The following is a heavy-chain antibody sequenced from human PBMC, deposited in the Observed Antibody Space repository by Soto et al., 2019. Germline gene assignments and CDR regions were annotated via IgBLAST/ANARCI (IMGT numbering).Heavy chain of an antibody. V-gene: IGHV1-18*01. D-gene: IGHD1-26*01. J-gene: IGHJ4*02. Sequence: QVQLVQSGAEVKKSGASMKVSCKASGYTFSNYGISWVRQAPGQGLEWMGWVTGYDGNANYAQRFQGRVTMTTDTSTNTAYMDLRRLSSDDTAVYYCARTTHEELTFDYWGQGTLVTVSS. CDR3: ARTTHEELTFDY. CDR1: GYTFSNYG. CDR2: VTGYDGNA.